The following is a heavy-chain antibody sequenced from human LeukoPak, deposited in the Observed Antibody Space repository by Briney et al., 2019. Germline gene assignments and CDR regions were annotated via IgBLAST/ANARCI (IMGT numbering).Heavy chain of an antibody. D-gene: IGHD3-22*01. CDR1: GGSISSFY. J-gene: IGHJ4*02. CDR3: AHTSVAVISQNYFDY. V-gene: IGHV4-59*03. Sequence: SETLSLTCTVSGGSISSFYYTWIRQPPGKGLEWIGYIDSSGITNYNSSLNSRVTVSLDTSQNQFSLKLNSVTAADTAVYYCAHTSVAVISQNYFDYWGQGTLVTVSS. CDR2: IDSSGIT.